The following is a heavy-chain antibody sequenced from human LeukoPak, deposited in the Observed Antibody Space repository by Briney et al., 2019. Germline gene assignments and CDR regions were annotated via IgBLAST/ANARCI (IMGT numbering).Heavy chain of an antibody. CDR2: IRGSGSNS. V-gene: IGHV3-23*01. Sequence: GGSLRLSCAASGFTFSSYGMSWVRQPPGKGLEWVSGIRGSGSNSDYVGSVKGRFAVSRDNSKNTLYLQMNSLRAEDTAVYYCAKGLRELWGDAFDMWGQGTMVTVSS. J-gene: IGHJ3*02. D-gene: IGHD5/OR15-5a*01. CDR3: AKGLRELWGDAFDM. CDR1: GFTFSSYG.